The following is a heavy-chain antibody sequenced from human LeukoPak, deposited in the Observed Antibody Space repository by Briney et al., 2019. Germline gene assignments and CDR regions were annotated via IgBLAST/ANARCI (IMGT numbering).Heavy chain of an antibody. CDR3: ARRRRIDTMVRGAFDY. J-gene: IGHJ4*02. V-gene: IGHV3-30*02. CDR1: GFTFSSYG. CDR2: IRYDGSNK. D-gene: IGHD3-10*01. Sequence: GGSLGLSCAASGFTFSSYGMHWVRQAPGKGLEWVAFIRYDGSNKYYADSVKGRFTISRDNSKNTLYLQVNSLRAEDTAVYYCARRRRIDTMVRGAFDYWGQGTLVTVSS.